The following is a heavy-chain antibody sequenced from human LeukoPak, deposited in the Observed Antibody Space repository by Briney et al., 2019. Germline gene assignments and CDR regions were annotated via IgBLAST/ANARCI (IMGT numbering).Heavy chain of an antibody. CDR2: ISGSGGST. Sequence: GGSLRLSCSASGFTFSSYAMSWVRQAPGKGLEWVSTISGSGGSTYYADSVKGRFTISRDNSKNTLYLQMNSLRAEDTGVYYCAKDYYYGSGSYYYFDYWGQGTLVTVSS. J-gene: IGHJ4*02. CDR3: AKDYYYGSGSYYYFDY. CDR1: GFTFSSYA. V-gene: IGHV3-23*01. D-gene: IGHD3-10*01.